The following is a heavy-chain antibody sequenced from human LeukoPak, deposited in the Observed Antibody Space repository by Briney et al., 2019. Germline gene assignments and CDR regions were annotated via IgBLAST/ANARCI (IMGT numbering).Heavy chain of an antibody. CDR3: AKGRRVDADDHFDY. D-gene: IGHD1-1*01. Sequence: ASVKVSCKASGYTFMSYGIHWLRQAPGQGLEWMGWSSVYNGNTNYAQKFQGRVTMTTDTTTSTAYMELRTLISDDTAVYYCAKGRRVDADDHFDYWGQGTLVTVSS. J-gene: IGHJ4*02. CDR1: GYTFMSYG. V-gene: IGHV1-18*01. CDR2: SSVYNGNT.